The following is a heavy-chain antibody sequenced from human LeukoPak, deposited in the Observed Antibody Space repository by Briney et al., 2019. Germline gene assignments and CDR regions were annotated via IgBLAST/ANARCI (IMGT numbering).Heavy chain of an antibody. V-gene: IGHV3-21*01. J-gene: IGHJ6*03. CDR1: GFTFSSYS. Sequence: AGGSLRLSCAASGFTFSSYSMNWVRQAPGKGLEWVSSISSSSGYIYYADSVKGRFTISRDNAKNSLYLQMNSLRAEDTAVYYCARGTIFGVVMGYYMDVWGKGTTVTVSS. D-gene: IGHD3-3*01. CDR2: ISSSSGYI. CDR3: ARGTIFGVVMGYYMDV.